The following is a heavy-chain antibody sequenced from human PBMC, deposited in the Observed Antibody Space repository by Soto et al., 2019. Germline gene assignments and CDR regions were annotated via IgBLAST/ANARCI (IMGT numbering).Heavy chain of an antibody. CDR1: GYTFTSYD. Sequence: QVQLVQSGAEVKKPGASVKVSCKASGYTFTSYDINWVRQATGQGLEWMGWMNPNSGNTGYAQTFQGRVTMTRNTSISTAYMERSSLRSEEPAVSDCARWPDGYYYYGMDVWGQGTTVTVSS. J-gene: IGHJ6*02. CDR3: ARWPDGYYYYGMDV. CDR2: MNPNSGNT. V-gene: IGHV1-8*01.